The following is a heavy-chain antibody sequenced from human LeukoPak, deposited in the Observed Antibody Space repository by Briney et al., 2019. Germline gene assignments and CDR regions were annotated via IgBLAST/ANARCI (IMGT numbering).Heavy chain of an antibody. CDR3: ARQTMIRGVIGNPIES. V-gene: IGHV4-39*01. CDR2: IYYSGST. D-gene: IGHD3-10*01. Sequence: MTSETLSLTCTVSGGSISSGAYYCGWIRQPPGKGLEWLGSIYYSGSTYYTPSLKSRVTMFVDTSKNHFSLKLSSVTAADTAVYYCARQTMIRGVIGNPIESWGQGTLVTVSS. J-gene: IGHJ4*02. CDR1: GGSISSGAYY.